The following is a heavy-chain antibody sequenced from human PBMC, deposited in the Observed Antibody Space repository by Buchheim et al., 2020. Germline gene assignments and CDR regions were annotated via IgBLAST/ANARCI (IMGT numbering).Heavy chain of an antibody. V-gene: IGHV4-4*02. D-gene: IGHD6-13*01. CDR1: GGSISSSNW. CDR2: IYHSGST. CDR3: ARLGAQSIAALTGAAAGTYFDY. Sequence: QVQLQESGPGLVKPSGTLSLTCAVSGGSISSSNWWSWVRQPPGKGLEWIGEIYHSGSTNYNPSLKSRLTILVDKSNNQFSLQLSSLTAADTAVYYCARLGAQSIAALTGAAAGTYFDYWGQGTL. J-gene: IGHJ4*02.